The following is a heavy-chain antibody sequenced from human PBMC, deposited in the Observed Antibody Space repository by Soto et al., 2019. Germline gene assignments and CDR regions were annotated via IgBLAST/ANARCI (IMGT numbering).Heavy chain of an antibody. J-gene: IGHJ6*02. CDR3: ARYLPMVRGVIITSPYYYYGMDV. CDR2: IIPIFGTA. V-gene: IGHV1-69*13. D-gene: IGHD3-10*01. CDR1: GGTFSIYS. Sequence: SVKVSCKASGGTFSIYSISWVRQAPGQGLEWMGGIIPIFGTANYAQKFQGRVTITADESTSTAYMELSSLRSEDTAVYYCARYLPMVRGVIITSPYYYYGMDVWGQGTTVTVSS.